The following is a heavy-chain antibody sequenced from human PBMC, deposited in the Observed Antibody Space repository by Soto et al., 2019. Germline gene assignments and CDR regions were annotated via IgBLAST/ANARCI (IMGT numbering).Heavy chain of an antibody. CDR1: GGSISSYY. CDR3: ARHKAAAGNDAFDI. Sequence: NPSETLSLTCTVSGGSISSYYWSWIRQPPGKGLEWIGYIYYSGSTNYNPSLKSRVTISVDTSKNQFSLKLSSVTAADTAVYYCARHKAAAGNDAFDIWGQGTMVTVSS. V-gene: IGHV4-59*08. D-gene: IGHD6-13*01. CDR2: IYYSGST. J-gene: IGHJ3*02.